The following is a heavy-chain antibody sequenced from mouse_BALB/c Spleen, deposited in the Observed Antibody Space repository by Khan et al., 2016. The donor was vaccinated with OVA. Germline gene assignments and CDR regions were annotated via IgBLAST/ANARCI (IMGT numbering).Heavy chain of an antibody. CDR2: IYPFNDDT. CDR1: GYTFTSYV. D-gene: IGHD1-1*01. J-gene: IGHJ3*01. Sequence: EVQLQQSGPELVKPGASVKMSCKASGYTFTSYVMHWVKQKPGLGLEWIGYIYPFNDDTKYNEKFKGKATLTSDKSSSTAYMELSSLTSEDSAVYYWAPVGVYYVSFAYWGQGTLVTVSA. V-gene: IGHV1S136*01. CDR3: APVGVYYVSFAY.